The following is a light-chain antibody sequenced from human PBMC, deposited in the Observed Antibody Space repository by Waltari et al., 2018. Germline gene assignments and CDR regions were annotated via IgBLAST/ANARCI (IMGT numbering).Light chain of an antibody. CDR2: QDN. V-gene: IGLV3-1*01. CDR1: KLADKY. Sequence: SYELTQSPSVSVSTGPTASITCAGEKLADKYACWYQQKPGQSPVLVIYQDNKRPSGIPERFSGSNSGNTATLTISGTQAMDEADYYCQAWDSSTAYVFGTGTKVTVL. CDR3: QAWDSSTAYV. J-gene: IGLJ1*01.